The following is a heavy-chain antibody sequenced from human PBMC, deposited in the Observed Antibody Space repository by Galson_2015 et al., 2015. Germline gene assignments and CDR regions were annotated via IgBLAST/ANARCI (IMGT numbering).Heavy chain of an antibody. V-gene: IGHV3-21*01. D-gene: IGHD3-3*01. CDR1: EFTFSSYY. Sequence: SLRLSCAASEFTFSSYYMSWVRQAPGKGLEWVSSISNTTTYIYYADSVKGRFTISRDNAKNSLYLQMNSLGAEDTAVYYCARQILDYDFWSGYYPTNFDYWGQGTLVTVSS. CDR2: ISNTTTYI. CDR3: ARQILDYDFWSGYYPTNFDY. J-gene: IGHJ4*02.